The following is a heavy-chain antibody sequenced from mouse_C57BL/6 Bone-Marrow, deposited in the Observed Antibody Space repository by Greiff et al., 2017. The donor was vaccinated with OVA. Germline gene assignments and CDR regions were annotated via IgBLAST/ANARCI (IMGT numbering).Heavy chain of an antibody. CDR2: INPGSGGT. V-gene: IGHV1-54*01. D-gene: IGHD4-1*01. Sequence: QVQLQQSGAELVRPGTSVKVSCKASGYAFTNYLIEWVKQRPGQGLEWIGVINPGSGGTNYNEKFKGKATLTADKSSSTAYMQLSSLTSEDSAVFFCARCWGGFDYWGQGTTLTVSS. CDR1: GYAFTNYL. J-gene: IGHJ2*01. CDR3: ARCWGGFDY.